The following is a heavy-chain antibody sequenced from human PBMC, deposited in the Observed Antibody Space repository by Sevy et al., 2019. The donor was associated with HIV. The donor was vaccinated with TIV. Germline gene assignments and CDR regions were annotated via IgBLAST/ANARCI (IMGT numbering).Heavy chain of an antibody. D-gene: IGHD1-26*01. CDR2: ISYSERT. Sequence: SETLSLTCTVSGDSISSLNYYWSWIRQHPGKGLEWTGYISYSERTYYNPSLKSRVTISVDTSKNQFSLKLSSVTAADTAVFYCARANAYLASDAFDIWGQGTLVTVSS. CDR1: GDSISSLNYY. CDR3: ARANAYLASDAFDI. J-gene: IGHJ3*02. V-gene: IGHV4-31*03.